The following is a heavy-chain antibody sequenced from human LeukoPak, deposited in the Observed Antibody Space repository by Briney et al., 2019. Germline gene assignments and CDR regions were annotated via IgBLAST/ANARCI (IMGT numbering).Heavy chain of an antibody. Sequence: ASVKVSCKASGYTFTSYAMHWVRQAPGQRLEWMGWSNAGNGNTKYSQEFQGRVTITRDTSASTAYMELSSLRSEDMAVYYRQRTGYEILTGYYSPRLDYWGQGTLVTVSS. CDR3: QRTGYEILTGYYSPRLDY. CDR1: GYTFTSYA. CDR2: SNAGNGNT. J-gene: IGHJ4*02. D-gene: IGHD3-9*01. V-gene: IGHV1-3*02.